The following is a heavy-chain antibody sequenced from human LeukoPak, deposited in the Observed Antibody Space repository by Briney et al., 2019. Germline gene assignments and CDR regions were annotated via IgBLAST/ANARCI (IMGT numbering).Heavy chain of an antibody. J-gene: IGHJ4*02. CDR3: AKDPGYSRSLDY. V-gene: IGHV3-23*01. CDR1: GFTFSSYA. CDR2: ISGGGGT. D-gene: IGHD6-13*01. Sequence: PGGPLRLSCAGSGFTFSSYALSWVRQAPGKGLEWVSAISGGGGTYYADSVRGRFTISRDNSKNTLYLQVNSLRAEDTAVYYCAKDPGYSRSLDYWGQGTLVTVSS.